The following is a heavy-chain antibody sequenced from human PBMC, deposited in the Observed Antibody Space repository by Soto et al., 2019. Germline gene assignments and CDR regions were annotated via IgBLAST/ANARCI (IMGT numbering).Heavy chain of an antibody. D-gene: IGHD2-2*01. CDR2: INGGNGNT. CDR3: ARDFSCSSTSCYWNYYYGLDV. Sequence: ASVKVSCKASGCTFTTYSMHWVRQAPGQRLEWMGWINGGNGNTKYSQKFQDRVTTTRDTSASTAYMELSSLRSEDTAVYYCARDFSCSSTSCYWNYYYGLDVWGQGTTVTVSS. CDR1: GCTFTTYS. J-gene: IGHJ6*02. V-gene: IGHV1-3*01.